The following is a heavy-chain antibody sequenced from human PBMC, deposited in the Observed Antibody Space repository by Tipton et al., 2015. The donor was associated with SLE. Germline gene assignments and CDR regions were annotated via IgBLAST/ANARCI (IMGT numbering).Heavy chain of an antibody. V-gene: IGHV3-30-3*02. CDR1: GFTFSSYA. J-gene: IGHJ4*02. CDR2: ISYDGSNK. CDR3: AKLWEGFLEERDY. Sequence: SLRLSCAASGFTFSSYAMHWVRQAPGKGLEWVAVISYDGSNKYYADSVKGRFTISRDNAKNSLYLQMNSLRAEDTAVYYCAKLWEGFLEERDYWGQGTLVTVSS. D-gene: IGHD3-3*01.